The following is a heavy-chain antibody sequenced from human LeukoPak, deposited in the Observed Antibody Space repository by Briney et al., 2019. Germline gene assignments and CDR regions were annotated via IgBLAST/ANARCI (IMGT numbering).Heavy chain of an antibody. CDR2: STDNGGGT. Sequence: GGSLRLSCAASGFTFSNYAMSWVRQAPGTGLEWVSASTDNGGGTYYPGSVKGRFTISRDNSQNTLYLQMNSLRAEDTAVYYCAKAPLRHCSGAPCYQFDFWGQGTLVTVSS. D-gene: IGHD2-15*01. J-gene: IGHJ4*02. V-gene: IGHV3-23*01. CDR1: GFTFSNYA. CDR3: AKAPLRHCSGAPCYQFDF.